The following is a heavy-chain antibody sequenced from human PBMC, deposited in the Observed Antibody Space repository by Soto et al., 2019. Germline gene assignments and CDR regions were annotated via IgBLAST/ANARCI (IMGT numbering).Heavy chain of an antibody. CDR1: GFTFSNYG. CDR2: ISYVGSNK. CDR3: AKDRLANPPYYYYYYGLDV. V-gene: IGHV3-30*18. J-gene: IGHJ6*02. D-gene: IGHD6-25*01. Sequence: GGSLRLSCAASGFTFSNYGMHWVRQAPGKGLEWVAIISYVGSNKYYADSVKGRFTISRDKSKNTLYLQMNSLRAADTAVYYCAKDRLANPPYYYYYYGLDVWGQGTTVTVSS.